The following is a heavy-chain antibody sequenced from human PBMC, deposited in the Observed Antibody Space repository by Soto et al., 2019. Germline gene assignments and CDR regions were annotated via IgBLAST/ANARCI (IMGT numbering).Heavy chain of an antibody. CDR1: GYTFTGYY. J-gene: IGHJ4*02. D-gene: IGHD3-16*02. Sequence: QVQLVQSGAEVKKPGASVKVSCKASGYTFTGYYMHWVRQAPGQGLEWMGWINPNSGGTNYAQKFQGWVTMTMDTFISTAYMELSRLRSDDTAVYYCARGGYVWGSYRFQGIAFDYWGQGTLVTVSS. V-gene: IGHV1-2*04. CDR3: ARGGYVWGSYRFQGIAFDY. CDR2: INPNSGGT.